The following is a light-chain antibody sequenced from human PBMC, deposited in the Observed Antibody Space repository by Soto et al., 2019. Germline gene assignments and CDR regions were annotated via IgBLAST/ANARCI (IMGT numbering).Light chain of an antibody. V-gene: IGKV3-15*01. CDR3: QQYHTWPIT. Sequence: EIVMTQSPATLSVSPGERATLSCRASQSVSGNLAWYQHKPGQAPRLLISGASTGATGIPARFSGSGSGTEFTLTISSLQSEDCAIYYCQQYHTWPITFGGGTKVDIK. CDR1: QSVSGN. J-gene: IGKJ4*01. CDR2: GAS.